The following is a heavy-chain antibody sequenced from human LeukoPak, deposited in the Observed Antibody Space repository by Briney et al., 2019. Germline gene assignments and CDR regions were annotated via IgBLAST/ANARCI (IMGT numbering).Heavy chain of an antibody. CDR2: NNPSGGST. D-gene: IGHD3-3*01. Sequence: ASVKVSCKASGYTFTSYYMHWVRQAPGQGLEWMGINNPSGGSTSYAQKFQGRVTMTRDTSTSTVYMELRSLRSEDTAVYYCARDLYYDFYYYGMDVWGQGTTVTVSS. J-gene: IGHJ6*01. V-gene: IGHV1-46*01. CDR3: ARDLYYDFYYYGMDV. CDR1: GYTFTSYY.